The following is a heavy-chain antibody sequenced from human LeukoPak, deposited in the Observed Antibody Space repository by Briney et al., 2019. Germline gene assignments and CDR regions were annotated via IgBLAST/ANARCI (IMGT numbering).Heavy chain of an antibody. Sequence: QPGRSLRLSCAASGFTFSSYAMHWVRQAPGKGLEWVAVISYDGSNKYYADSVKGRFTISRDNSKNTLYLQMNSLRAEDTAVYYCARPGPGVGFDYWGQGTLVTVSS. CDR3: ARPGPGVGFDY. J-gene: IGHJ4*02. D-gene: IGHD7-27*01. V-gene: IGHV3-30-3*01. CDR1: GFTFSSYA. CDR2: ISYDGSNK.